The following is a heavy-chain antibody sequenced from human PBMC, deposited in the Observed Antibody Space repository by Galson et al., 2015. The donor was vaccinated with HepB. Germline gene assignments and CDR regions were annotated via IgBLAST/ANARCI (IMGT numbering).Heavy chain of an antibody. CDR1: GYTLTELS. J-gene: IGHJ5*02. Sequence: SVKVSCKVSGYTLTELSMHWVRQAPGKGLEWMGGFDPEDGETIYAQKFQGRVTMTEDTSTDTAYMELSSLRSEDTAVYYCATSIGWDNNWFDPWGQGTLVTVSS. CDR3: ATSIGWDNNWFDP. CDR2: FDPEDGET. V-gene: IGHV1-24*01. D-gene: IGHD1-26*01.